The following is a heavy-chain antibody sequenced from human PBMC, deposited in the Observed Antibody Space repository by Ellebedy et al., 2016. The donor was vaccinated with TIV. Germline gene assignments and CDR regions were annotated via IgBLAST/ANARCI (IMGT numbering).Heavy chain of an antibody. CDR2: ISVYNGNT. CDR1: GYSFNSNG. Sequence: ASVKVSCXASGYSFNSNGISWVRQAPEQGLEWMGWISVYNGNTNYAQKFQGRVTITADESTSTAYMELSSLRSEDTAVYYCASGYCSGGSCYSFVSYYYGMDVWGQGTTVTVSS. J-gene: IGHJ6*02. CDR3: ASGYCSGGSCYSFVSYYYGMDV. D-gene: IGHD2-15*01. V-gene: IGHV1-18*01.